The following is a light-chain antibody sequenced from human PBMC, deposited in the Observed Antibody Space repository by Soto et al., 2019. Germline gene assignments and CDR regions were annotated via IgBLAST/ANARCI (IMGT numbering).Light chain of an antibody. Sequence: QSALTQPASVSGSPGQSITISCTGSSGDVGGYNYVSWYQQHPGKAPKLIIYEVTNRPSGISIRFSGSKSGNTASLTVSGLQAEDEADYYCSSYAGSNNLVFGGGTKLTVL. V-gene: IGLV2-14*01. J-gene: IGLJ2*01. CDR1: SGDVGGYNY. CDR3: SSYAGSNNLV. CDR2: EVT.